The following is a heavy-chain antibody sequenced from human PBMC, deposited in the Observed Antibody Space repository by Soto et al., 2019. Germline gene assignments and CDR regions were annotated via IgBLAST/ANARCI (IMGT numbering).Heavy chain of an antibody. CDR1: GYTFTSYA. CDR3: AIYPGGRHIAARAYYGMDV. Sequence: QVQLVQSGAEVKKPGASVKVSCKASGYTFTSYAMHWVRQAPGQRLEGMGWISAGNGNTKYSQKFQGRVTITRDTSASTAYMEMSSLRSEDTAVYYCAIYPGGRHIAARAYYGMDVWGQGTTVTVSS. V-gene: IGHV1-3*01. J-gene: IGHJ6*02. CDR2: ISAGNGNT. D-gene: IGHD6-6*01.